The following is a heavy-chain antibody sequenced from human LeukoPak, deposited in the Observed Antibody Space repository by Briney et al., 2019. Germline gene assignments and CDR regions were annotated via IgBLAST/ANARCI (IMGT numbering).Heavy chain of an antibody. CDR2: IYTSGST. D-gene: IGHD2-2*01. J-gene: IGHJ6*03. CDR3: ARAGRGLGYCSSTSCPYYYYLDV. Sequence: SETLSLTCTVSGGSISSYYWSWIRQPAGRGLEWIGRIYTSGSTNYNPSLKSRVTMSVDTSKNQFSLKLSSVTAADTAVYYCARAGRGLGYCSSTSCPYYYYLDVWGKGTTVTVSS. V-gene: IGHV4-4*07. CDR1: GGSISSYY.